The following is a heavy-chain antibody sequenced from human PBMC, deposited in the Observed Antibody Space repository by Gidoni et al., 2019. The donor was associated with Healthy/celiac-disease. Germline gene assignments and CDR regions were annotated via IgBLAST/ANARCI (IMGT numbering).Heavy chain of an antibody. CDR1: GFTFSSYD. D-gene: IGHD6-13*01. J-gene: IGHJ6*02. CDR3: ARDLGYSSSWHLSNYYYYGMDV. V-gene: IGHV3-30*04. Sequence: QVQLVESGGGVVQPGRSLRLYCAASGFTFSSYDMHWVRQAPGKGVEWVAVISDDGSNKDYADSVKGRFTISRDNSKNTLYLQMNSLRAEDTAVYYCARDLGYSSSWHLSNYYYYGMDVWGQGTTVTVSS. CDR2: ISDDGSNK.